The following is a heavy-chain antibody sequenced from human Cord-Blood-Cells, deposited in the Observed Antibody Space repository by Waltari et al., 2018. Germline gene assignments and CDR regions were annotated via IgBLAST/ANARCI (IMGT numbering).Heavy chain of an antibody. J-gene: IGHJ4*02. CDR3: ARESAGADGVFFDY. CDR2: IIPIFGTA. V-gene: IGHV1-69*01. D-gene: IGHD3-10*01. Sequence: WMGGIIPIFGTANYAQKFQGRVTITADESMSTAYMELSSLRSEDTAVYYCARESAGADGVFFDYWGQGTLVTVSS.